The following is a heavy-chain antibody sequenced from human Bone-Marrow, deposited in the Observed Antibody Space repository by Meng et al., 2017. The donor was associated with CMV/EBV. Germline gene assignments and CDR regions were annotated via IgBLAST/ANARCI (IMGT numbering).Heavy chain of an antibody. CDR2: ISPVTYVT. V-gene: IGHV1-2*02. CDR1: GYTFTDYY. D-gene: IGHD5-12*01. J-gene: IGHJ6*02. CDR3: ATPYVDIVATIRGYYGMDV. Sequence: ASVKVSCKAFGYTFTDYYLHWVRQAPGQGLEWIEWISPVTYVTNYAQKFQGRVTMTRDTSISTAYMELSRLRSDDTAVYYCATPYVDIVATIRGYYGMDVWGQGTTVTVSS.